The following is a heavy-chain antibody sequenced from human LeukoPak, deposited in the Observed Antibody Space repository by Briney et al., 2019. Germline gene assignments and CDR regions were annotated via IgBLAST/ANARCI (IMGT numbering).Heavy chain of an antibody. Sequence: GGSLRLSCAASGFTFSSYAMSWVRQAPGKGLEWVSAISGSGGSTYYADAVKGRFTSSRDNYKKTLYVPMNSLRDEDRDVYYCAKDQGGTYDSSGYYYRYWGQGTLVTVSS. D-gene: IGHD3-22*01. CDR1: GFTFSSYA. CDR2: ISGSGGST. V-gene: IGHV3-23*01. J-gene: IGHJ4*02. CDR3: AKDQGGTYDSSGYYYRY.